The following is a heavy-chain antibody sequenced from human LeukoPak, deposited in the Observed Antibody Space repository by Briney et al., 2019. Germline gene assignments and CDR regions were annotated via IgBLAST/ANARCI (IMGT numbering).Heavy chain of an antibody. CDR1: GGSISSYY. J-gene: IGHJ4*02. CDR2: IYYSGST. V-gene: IGHV4-59*12. CDR3: ARDRSGPREAAAGEFDY. Sequence: PSETLSLTCTVSGGSISSYYWSWIRQPPGKGLEWIGYIYYSGSTNYNPSLKSRVTISVDTSKNQFSLKLSSVTAADTAVYYCARDRSGPREAAAGEFDYWGQGTLVTVSS. D-gene: IGHD6-13*01.